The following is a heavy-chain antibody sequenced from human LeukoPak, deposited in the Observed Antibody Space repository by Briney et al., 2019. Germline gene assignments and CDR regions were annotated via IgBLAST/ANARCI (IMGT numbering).Heavy chain of an antibody. V-gene: IGHV1-2*02. CDR1: GYTFTGYY. CDR2: INPNSGGT. Sequence: ASVKVCCKASGYTFTGYYMHWVRQAPGQGLEWMGWINPNSGGTNYAQKFQGRVTMTRDTSISTAYMELSSLRSEDTAVYYCATAEGAAYDYWGQGTLVTVSS. D-gene: IGHD1-26*01. CDR3: ATAEGAAYDY. J-gene: IGHJ4*02.